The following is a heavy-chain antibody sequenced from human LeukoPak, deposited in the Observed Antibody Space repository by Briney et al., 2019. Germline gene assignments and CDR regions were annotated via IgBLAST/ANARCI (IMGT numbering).Heavy chain of an antibody. J-gene: IGHJ4*02. CDR2: INHSGST. D-gene: IGHD3-10*01. CDR1: GASVSSSSYY. V-gene: IGHV4-39*06. Sequence: SETLPLTCTVSGASVSSSSYYWEWIRQPPGKGLEWIGEINHSGSTNYNPSLKSRVTISVDTSKNQFALKLSSVTAADTAVYYCARGVPWLGSGSYPSGTFDYWGQGTLVTVSS. CDR3: ARGVPWLGSGSYPSGTFDY.